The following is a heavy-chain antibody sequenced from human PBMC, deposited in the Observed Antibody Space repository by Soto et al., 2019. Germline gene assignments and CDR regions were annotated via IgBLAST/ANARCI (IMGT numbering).Heavy chain of an antibody. CDR2: IYSGGST. V-gene: IGHV3-66*01. J-gene: IGHJ6*03. CDR1: GFIVSSNY. Sequence: EVQLVESGGGLVQPGGSLRLSCAASGFIVSSNYMSWVRQAPGKGLEWVSVIYSGGSTYYADSVKGRFTISRDNSKNTLYLQMNSLRAEDTAVYYCARDREAYYYYYMDVWGKGTTVTVSS. D-gene: IGHD1-26*01. CDR3: ARDREAYYYYYMDV.